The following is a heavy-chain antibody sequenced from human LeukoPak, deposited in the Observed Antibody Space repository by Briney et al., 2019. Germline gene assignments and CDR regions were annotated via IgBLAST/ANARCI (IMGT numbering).Heavy chain of an antibody. CDR3: AGDRITVTPRYYYYYYMDV. Sequence: SETLSLTCTVSGGSISSSSYYWGWIRQPPGKGLEWIGSIYYSGSTYHNPSLKSRVTISVDTSKNQFSLKLSSVTAADTAVYYCAGDRITVTPRYYYYYYMDVWGKGTTVTVSS. CDR2: IYYSGST. V-gene: IGHV4-39*07. J-gene: IGHJ6*03. CDR1: GGSISSSSYY. D-gene: IGHD4-17*01.